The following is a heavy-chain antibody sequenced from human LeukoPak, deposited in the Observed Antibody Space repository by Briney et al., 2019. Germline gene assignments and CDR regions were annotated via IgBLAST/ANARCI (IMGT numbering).Heavy chain of an antibody. D-gene: IGHD2-8*02. CDR3: ARSLYSTGPTTD. J-gene: IGHJ4*02. CDR1: GGSISSSSYY. CDR2: IYHLGST. V-gene: IGHV4-39*07. Sequence: SETLSLTCTVSGGSISSSSYYWGWIRQPPGKGLEWIGSIYHLGSTYYNPSLKSRVTISIDTSKSQFSLRLNSVTAADTAVYYCARSLYSTGPTTDWGQGTLVTVSS.